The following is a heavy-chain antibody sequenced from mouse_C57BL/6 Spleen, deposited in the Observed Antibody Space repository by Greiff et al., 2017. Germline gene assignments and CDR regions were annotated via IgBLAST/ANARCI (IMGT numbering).Heavy chain of an antibody. V-gene: IGHV1-5*01. CDR1: GYTFTSYW. J-gene: IGHJ3*01. CDR2: IYPGNSDT. Sequence: EVQLQQSGTVLARPGASVKMSCKTSGYTFTSYWMHWVKQRPGQGLEWIGAIYPGNSDTSYNQKFKGKAKLTAVTSASTAYMELSSLTNEDSAVYYCTRNRDKDPAWFAYWGQGTLVTVSA. CDR3: TRNRDKDPAWFAY. D-gene: IGHD4-1*01.